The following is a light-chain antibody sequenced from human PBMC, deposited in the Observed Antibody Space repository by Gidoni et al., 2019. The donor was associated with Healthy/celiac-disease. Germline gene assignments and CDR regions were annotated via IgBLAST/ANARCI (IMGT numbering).Light chain of an antibody. Sequence: EIVLTQSPGTLSLSPGERATLSCRASQSISSSYLAWDQQKPGQAPMLLIYGASSRATGIPDRFSGSGSGTDFTLTISRLEPEDFAVYYCQQYGSSPPCSFGQGTKLEIK. CDR2: GAS. CDR1: QSISSSY. CDR3: QQYGSSPPCS. V-gene: IGKV3-20*01. J-gene: IGKJ2*04.